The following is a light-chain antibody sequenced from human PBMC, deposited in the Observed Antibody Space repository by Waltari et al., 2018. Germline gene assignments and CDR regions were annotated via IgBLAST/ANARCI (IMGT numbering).Light chain of an antibody. J-gene: IGKJ1*01. CDR1: QSILYISNDKNY. CDR3: QQYYRRGT. V-gene: IGKV4-1*01. CDR2: WAS. Sequence: DIVMTQSPDSLAVSLGERATINCKSSQSILYISNDKNYLAWYQQKPGQPPKLLIYWASSRQSGVPDRFRGSGAGTDFTLSISSLQADDVAVYYCQQYYRRGTFGQGTRLEIK.